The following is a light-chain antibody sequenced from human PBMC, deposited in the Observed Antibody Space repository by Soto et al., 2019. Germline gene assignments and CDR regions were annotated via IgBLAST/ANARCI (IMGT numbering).Light chain of an antibody. J-gene: IGLJ1*01. CDR2: GIF. V-gene: IGLV1-40*01. CDR3: QSYDNSLSGSEV. CDR1: SSNIGAGYD. Sequence: QXVLTQPPSVSVAPGQRVTISCTGSSSNIGAGYDVHWYQQLPGAAPTLLIFGIFNRPSGVSERFSGSRSGASASLVIAGLQAEDEADYFCQSYDNSLSGSEVFGTGTKVTVL.